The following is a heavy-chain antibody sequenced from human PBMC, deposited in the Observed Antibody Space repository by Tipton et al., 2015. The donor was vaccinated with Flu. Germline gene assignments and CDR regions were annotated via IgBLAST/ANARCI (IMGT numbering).Heavy chain of an antibody. V-gene: IGHV4-59*08. CDR2: IYYSGST. CDR3: ARHGGHFDWVLNDAFDI. Sequence: TLSLTCTVSGGSISSYYWSWIRQPPGKGLEWIGYIYYSGSTNYNPSLKSRVTISVDTSKNQFSLKLSSVTAADTAVYYCARHGGHFDWVLNDAFDIWGQGTMVTVTS. J-gene: IGHJ3*02. D-gene: IGHD3-9*01. CDR1: GGSISSYY.